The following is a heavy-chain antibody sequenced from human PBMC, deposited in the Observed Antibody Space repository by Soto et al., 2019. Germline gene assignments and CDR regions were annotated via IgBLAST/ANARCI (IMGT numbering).Heavy chain of an antibody. CDR2: LYNSGNT. D-gene: IGHD6-19*01. V-gene: IGHV4-59*01. J-gene: IGHJ4*02. CDR3: ARSSSGWTHFDY. Sequence: SETLSLTCTVSGGSISSYYWSWIRQPPGKGLEWIGYLYNSGNTTYNPSLKSRVTISVDTSKSQFSLNLSSVTAADTAVYYCARSSSGWTHFDYWGQGTPVTVSS. CDR1: GGSISSYY.